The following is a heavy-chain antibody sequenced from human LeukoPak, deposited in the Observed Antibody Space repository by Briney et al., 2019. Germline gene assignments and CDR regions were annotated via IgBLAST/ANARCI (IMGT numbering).Heavy chain of an antibody. CDR1: GYTFTSYG. Sequence: ASVKVSCKASGYTFTSYGISWVRQAPGQGLEWMGWLSAYNGNTNYAQKLQGRVTMTTDTSTSTAYMELRSLRSDDTAVYYCARDRALRLWFGELLGNYFDYWGQGTLVTVSS. CDR3: ARDRALRLWFGELLGNYFDY. J-gene: IGHJ4*02. V-gene: IGHV1-18*04. CDR2: LSAYNGNT. D-gene: IGHD3-10*01.